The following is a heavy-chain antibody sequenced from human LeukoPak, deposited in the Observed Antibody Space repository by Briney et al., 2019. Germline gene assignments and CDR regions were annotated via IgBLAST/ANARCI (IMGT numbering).Heavy chain of an antibody. J-gene: IGHJ2*01. CDR2: IYTSGST. V-gene: IGHV4-59*10. Sequence: PSETLSLTCAVYGGSFSGYYWSWIRQPAGKGLEWIGRIYTSGSTNYNSSLRSRVTMSVDTSKNQFSLKLRSVTAADTAVYYCATRPKFMSTYFDLWGRGTLVTVSS. CDR1: GGSFSGYY. CDR3: ATRPKFMSTYFDL. D-gene: IGHD5/OR15-5a*01.